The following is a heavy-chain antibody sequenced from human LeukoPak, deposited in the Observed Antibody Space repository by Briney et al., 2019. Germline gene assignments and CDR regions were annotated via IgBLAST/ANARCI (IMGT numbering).Heavy chain of an antibody. V-gene: IGHV3-23*01. J-gene: IGHJ4*02. CDR3: ARRSGIAVTGAFDY. Sequence: GGSLRLSCAASGFTFSSYAMSWVRQAPGKGLEWVSAISGSGGSTYYADSVKGRFTISRDNSKNTLYLQMNSLRAEDTAVYYCARRSGIAVTGAFDYWGQGTLVTVSS. CDR1: GFTFSSYA. CDR2: ISGSGGST. D-gene: IGHD6-19*01.